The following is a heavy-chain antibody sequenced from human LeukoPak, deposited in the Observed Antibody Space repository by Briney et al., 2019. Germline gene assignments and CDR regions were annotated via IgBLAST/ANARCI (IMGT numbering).Heavy chain of an antibody. Sequence: PGGSLRLSCAASGFTFSSYAMHWVRQAPGKGLEWVAVISYDGSNKYYADSVKGRFTISRDNSKNTLYLQMISLRAEDTAVYYCARDPPAYLGYSSSWYFDYWGQGTLVTVSS. V-gene: IGHV3-30-3*01. CDR3: ARDPPAYLGYSSSWYFDY. CDR1: GFTFSSYA. D-gene: IGHD6-13*01. J-gene: IGHJ4*02. CDR2: ISYDGSNK.